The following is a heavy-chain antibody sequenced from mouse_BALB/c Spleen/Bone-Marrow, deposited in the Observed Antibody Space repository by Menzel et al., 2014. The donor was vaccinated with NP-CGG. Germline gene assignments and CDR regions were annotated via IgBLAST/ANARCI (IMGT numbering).Heavy chain of an antibody. CDR3: ARDRRYDLAWFAY. D-gene: IGHD2-14*01. V-gene: IGHV7-3*02. J-gene: IGHJ3*01. CDR2: IRNKASGYTT. CDR1: GFTFTDYY. Sequence: VQLQQSGGGLVQPGGSLRLSCATSGFTFTDYYMSWVRQPPGKALEWLGFIRNKASGYTTEYSASVKGRFTISRDNSQSILYLQMNTLRAEDSATYYCARDRRYDLAWFAYWGQGTLVTVSA.